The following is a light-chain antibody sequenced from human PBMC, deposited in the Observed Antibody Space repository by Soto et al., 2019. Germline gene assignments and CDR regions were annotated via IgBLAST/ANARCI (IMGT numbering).Light chain of an antibody. CDR3: RSYAGSYTWV. CDR1: SSDVGGYNY. J-gene: IGLJ3*02. CDR2: DVS. V-gene: IGLV2-11*01. Sequence: QSALTQPRSVSGSPGQSVTISCTGTSSDVGGYNYVSWYQHHPGKAPKSMIYDVSNRPSGVPDRFSGSKSGNTASLTISGLQAEYEADYYCRSYAGSYTWVFGGGTKLTVL.